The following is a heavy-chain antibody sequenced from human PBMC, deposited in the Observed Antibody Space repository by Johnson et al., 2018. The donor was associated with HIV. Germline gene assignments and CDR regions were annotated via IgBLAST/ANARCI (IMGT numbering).Heavy chain of an antibody. CDR3: ATWGFGDDDAFDI. D-gene: IGHD2-21*01. CDR1: GLTFSSYG. Sequence: VQLVESGGGVVQPGGSLRLSCAASGLTFSSYGMHWVRQAPGKGLEWVAFIRYDGSNKYYADSVKGRFTISRDNSKNTLYLQMNSLRAEDTAVYYCATWGFGDDDAFDIWGQGTMVTVSS. CDR2: IRYDGSNK. J-gene: IGHJ3*02. V-gene: IGHV3-30*02.